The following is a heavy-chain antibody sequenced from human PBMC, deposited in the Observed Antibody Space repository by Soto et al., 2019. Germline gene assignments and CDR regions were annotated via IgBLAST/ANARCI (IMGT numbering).Heavy chain of an antibody. J-gene: IGHJ5*02. CDR2: INPSGGST. Sequence: ASVKVSCKASGYTFTSYYMHWVRQAPGQGLEWMGIINPSGGSTSYAQKFQGRVTMTRDTSTSTVYMELSSLRSEDTAVYYCARDRVTVGATLQGFDPFGQGTLVTFSS. CDR1: GYTFTSYY. CDR3: ARDRVTVGATLQGFDP. V-gene: IGHV1-46*01. D-gene: IGHD1-26*01.